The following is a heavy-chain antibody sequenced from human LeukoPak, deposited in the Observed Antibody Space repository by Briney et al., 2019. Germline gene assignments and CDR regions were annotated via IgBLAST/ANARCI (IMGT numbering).Heavy chain of an antibody. CDR1: GFTFSSYG. D-gene: IGHD6-13*01. J-gene: IGHJ4*02. Sequence: PGGYLRLSCAASGFTFSSYGMHWVRQAPGKGLEWVAVISYDGSNKYYADSVKGRFTISRDNSKNTLYLQMNSLRAEDTAVYYCAKSTGYSSSWYPFDYWGQGTLVTVSS. V-gene: IGHV3-30*18. CDR2: ISYDGSNK. CDR3: AKSTGYSSSWYPFDY.